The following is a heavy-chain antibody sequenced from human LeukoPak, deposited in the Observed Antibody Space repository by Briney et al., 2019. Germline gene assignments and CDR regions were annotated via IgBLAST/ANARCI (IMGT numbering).Heavy chain of an antibody. CDR2: MSGSGGSA. D-gene: IGHD1-1*01. Sequence: GGSLRLSCAASGFTLSSYAMSWVRQAPGNGLEWVSGMSGSGGSAYYADSVKGRFTISRDKAKHSLYLQMNSLRAEDPAVYYCAKGLRWSHAGYFQHWGRGTLVSVSS. CDR3: AKGLRWSHAGYFQH. J-gene: IGHJ1*01. V-gene: IGHV3-23*01. CDR1: GFTLSSYA.